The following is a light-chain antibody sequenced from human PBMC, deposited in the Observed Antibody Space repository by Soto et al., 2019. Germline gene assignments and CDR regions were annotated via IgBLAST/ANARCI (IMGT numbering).Light chain of an antibody. CDR3: QQRRDWPET. CDR1: QSVGSY. V-gene: IGKV3-11*01. Sequence: ENVLTQSPATLSLSPGERATLSCRVSQSVGSYLAWYQQKPGQAPRLLIYDASNRATGIPARFSGSGSGTDFTLTIDSLEPEDFAVYYCQQRRDWPETFGQGTKLEIK. J-gene: IGKJ2*01. CDR2: DAS.